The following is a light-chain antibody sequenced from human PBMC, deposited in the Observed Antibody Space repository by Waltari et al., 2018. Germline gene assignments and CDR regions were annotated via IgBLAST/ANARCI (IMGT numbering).Light chain of an antibody. J-gene: IGKJ1*01. CDR1: QSVLYSSNNKNY. CDR3: QQSYSSPRT. CDR2: WAS. V-gene: IGKV4-1*01. Sequence: DIVMTQSPDSLAVSLGERAIINCKSSQSVLYSSNNKNYLAWYQQKPGQPPKLLIYWASTRELGVPDRFSGSGSGTDFTLTISSLQPEDFATYYCQQSYSSPRTFGQGTKVEIK.